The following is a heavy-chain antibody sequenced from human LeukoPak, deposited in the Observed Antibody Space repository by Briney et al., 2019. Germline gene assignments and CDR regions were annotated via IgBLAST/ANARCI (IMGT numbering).Heavy chain of an antibody. J-gene: IGHJ4*02. CDR1: GYTFTGYY. V-gene: IGHV1-69*05. CDR3: ARAQTYYYDSSGYYGTYYFDY. D-gene: IGHD3-22*01. CDR2: IIPIFGTA. Sequence: SVKVSCKASGYTFTGYYMHWVRQAPGQGLEWMGRIIPIFGTANYAQKFQGRVTITTDESTSTAYMELSSLRSEDTAVCYCARAQTYYYDSSGYYGTYYFDYWGQGTLVTVSS.